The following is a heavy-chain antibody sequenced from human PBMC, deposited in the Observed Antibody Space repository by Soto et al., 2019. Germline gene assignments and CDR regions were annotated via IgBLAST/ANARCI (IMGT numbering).Heavy chain of an antibody. CDR2: ISYDGSNK. Sequence: GGSLRLSCAASGFTFSSYGMHWVRQAPGKGLEWVAVISYDGSNKYYADSVKGRFTISRDNSKNTLYLQMNSLRAEDTAVYYCAKDMDVLRFLEWSDGMDVWGQRTTVTVSS. J-gene: IGHJ6*02. CDR1: GFTFSSYG. CDR3: AKDMDVLRFLEWSDGMDV. D-gene: IGHD3-3*01. V-gene: IGHV3-30*18.